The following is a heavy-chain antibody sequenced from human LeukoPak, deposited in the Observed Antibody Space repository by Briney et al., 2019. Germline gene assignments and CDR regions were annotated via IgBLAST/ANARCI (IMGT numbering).Heavy chain of an antibody. CDR1: GFTFSSYA. Sequence: GGSLRLSCSASGFTFSSYAMHWVRQAPGKGLEYVSAISSNGGSTYYADSVKGRFTISRDNSKNTLYLQMSSLRAEDTAVYYCVAGYSSSWSYFDYWGQGTLVTLSS. J-gene: IGHJ4*02. CDR3: VAGYSSSWSYFDY. V-gene: IGHV3-64D*09. CDR2: ISSNGGST. D-gene: IGHD6-13*01.